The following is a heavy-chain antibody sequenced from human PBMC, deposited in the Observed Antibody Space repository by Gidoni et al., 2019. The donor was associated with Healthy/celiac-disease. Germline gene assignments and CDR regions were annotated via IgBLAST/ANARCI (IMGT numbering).Heavy chain of an antibody. CDR3: ARGLTAMVPWGFDY. V-gene: IGHV3-21*01. CDR1: GFTFSSYS. CDR2: ISSSSSYI. Sequence: EVQLVESGGGLVKPGGSLRPSCAASGFTFSSYSMNWVRQAPGKGLGWVSSISSSSSYIYYADSVKGRFTISRDNAKNSLYLQMNSLRAEDTAVYYCARGLTAMVPWGFDYWGQGTLVTVSS. J-gene: IGHJ4*02. D-gene: IGHD5-18*01.